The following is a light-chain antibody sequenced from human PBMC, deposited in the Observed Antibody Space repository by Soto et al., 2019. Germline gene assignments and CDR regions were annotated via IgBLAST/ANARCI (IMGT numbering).Light chain of an antibody. J-gene: IGLJ3*02. CDR3: QSHDSSLSSLV. V-gene: IGLV1-40*01. Sequence: QSVLTQPPSMSGAPGQRVTISCTGSSSNIGAGYDVHWYQLLPGTAPKLLIYGNTNRPSGVPDRFSGSKSGTSASLAITGLRAEDEADYYCQSHDSSLSSLVFGGGTQLTVL. CDR1: SSNIGAGYD. CDR2: GNT.